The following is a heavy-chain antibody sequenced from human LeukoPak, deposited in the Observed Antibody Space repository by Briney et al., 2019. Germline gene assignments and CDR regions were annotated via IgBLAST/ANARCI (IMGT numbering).Heavy chain of an antibody. CDR2: IKQDGSEK. Sequence: GGSLRLSCAASGFTFDTYSMTWVRQAPGKGLEWVANIKQDGSEKYYVDSVKGRFTISRDNAKNSLYLQMNSLRAEDTAVYYCARRLGNYVADYWGQGTLVTVSS. V-gene: IGHV3-7*01. CDR1: GFTFDTYS. CDR3: ARRLGNYVADY. J-gene: IGHJ4*02. D-gene: IGHD1-7*01.